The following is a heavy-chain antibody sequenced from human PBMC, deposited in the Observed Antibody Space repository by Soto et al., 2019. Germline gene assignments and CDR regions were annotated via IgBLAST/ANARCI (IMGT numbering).Heavy chain of an antibody. CDR1: GFTFSSYS. CDR2: ISSSSSYI. CDR3: ARDKEAGATSDAFDI. D-gene: IGHD1-26*01. Sequence: EVQLVESGGGLVKPGGSLRLSCAASGFTFSSYSMNWVRQAPGKGLEWVSSISSSSSYIYYADSVKGRFTISRDNAKNSLYLQMNSLRAEDTAVYYCARDKEAGATSDAFDIWGQGIMVTVSS. J-gene: IGHJ3*02. V-gene: IGHV3-21*01.